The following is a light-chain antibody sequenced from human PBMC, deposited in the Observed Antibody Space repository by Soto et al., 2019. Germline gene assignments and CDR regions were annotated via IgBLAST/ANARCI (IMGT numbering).Light chain of an antibody. CDR1: QSVGRS. Sequence: RVMPQSPSTLSVSPGERSTLSCMASQSVGRSLAWYQQKPGQAPRLLIYGTSARATGIPATFSGSGSGPDFTLTISSLEPEDFAVYYCQQRSNWPITFGQGTRLEIK. CDR2: GTS. V-gene: IGKV3-15*01. J-gene: IGKJ5*01. CDR3: QQRSNWPIT.